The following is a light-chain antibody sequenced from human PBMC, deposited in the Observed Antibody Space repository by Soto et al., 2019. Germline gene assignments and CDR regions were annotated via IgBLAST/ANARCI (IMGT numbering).Light chain of an antibody. V-gene: IGLV2-8*01. Sequence: QSALTQPPSASGSPGQSVTISCAGAGSDIAVYDFVSWYQQHPGKAPKLIIYEVTKRPSGVPDRFSGSKSGNTASLTVSRLQAEDESDYYCSSFADTTTLLFGGGTKLTVL. CDR3: SSFADTTTLL. J-gene: IGLJ2*01. CDR1: GSDIAVYDF. CDR2: EVT.